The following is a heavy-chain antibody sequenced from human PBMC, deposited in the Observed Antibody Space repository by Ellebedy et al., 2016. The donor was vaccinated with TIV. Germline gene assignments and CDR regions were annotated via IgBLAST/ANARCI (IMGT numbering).Heavy chain of an antibody. CDR3: ARRGSYGDYAVQINNWFDS. J-gene: IGHJ5*01. D-gene: IGHD4-17*01. V-gene: IGHV3-7*01. Sequence: GGSLRPSCAASGFNFRSYWMGWVRQAPGKGLEWVANIYQDGSQKYYVDSVQGRFTISRDNAKNSLYLQMNSLKVEDTAVYYCARRGSYGDYAVQINNWFDSWGQGTLVTVYS. CDR2: IYQDGSQK. CDR1: GFNFRSYW.